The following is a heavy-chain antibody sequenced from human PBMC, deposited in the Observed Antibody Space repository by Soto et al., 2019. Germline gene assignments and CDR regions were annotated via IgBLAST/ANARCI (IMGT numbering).Heavy chain of an antibody. CDR3: AREGKRASMMRGFDS. D-gene: IGHD3-10*01. V-gene: IGHV4-61*01. J-gene: IGHJ4*02. Sequence: QVQLQESGPGLVKPSETLSLTCTVSGGSVSSSSYYWTWIRQSPGKGLEWIGYIYFSGTTEYNPFLRSRVTISFDTSKNQFSLKLNSVIVADTAVYFCAREGKRASMMRGFDSWGQGTLVTVSS. CDR2: IYFSGTT. CDR1: GGSVSSSSYY.